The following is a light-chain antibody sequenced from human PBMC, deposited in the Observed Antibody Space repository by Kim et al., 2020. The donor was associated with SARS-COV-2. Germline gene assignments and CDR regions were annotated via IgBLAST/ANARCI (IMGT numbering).Light chain of an antibody. CDR2: DAS. CDR1: QSVDTY. J-gene: IGKJ4*01. V-gene: IGKV3-11*01. CDR3: QQRNIWPPLT. Sequence: GERAPPSCRASQSVDTYLAWYQQTPGQAPRLLIYDASKRATGVPARFSGSGSGTDFTLVISSLEPEDFAVYYCQQRNIWPPLTFGGGTKVDIK.